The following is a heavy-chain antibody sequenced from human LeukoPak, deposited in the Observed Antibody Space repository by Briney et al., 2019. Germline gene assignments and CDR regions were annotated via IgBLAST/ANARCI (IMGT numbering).Heavy chain of an antibody. CDR3: ARAGLVVVTAKKSDAFDV. Sequence: PGGSLRLSCAASGFTFSDHYMDWVRQAPGGGLEGVGRSRNKANSYTTEYAASVKGRFTISRDVSKDSLYLQMNSLKTEDTAVYYCARAGLVVVTAKKSDAFDVWGQGTMVTVSS. CDR1: GFTFSDHY. CDR2: SRNKANSYTT. D-gene: IGHD2-21*02. V-gene: IGHV3-72*01. J-gene: IGHJ3*01.